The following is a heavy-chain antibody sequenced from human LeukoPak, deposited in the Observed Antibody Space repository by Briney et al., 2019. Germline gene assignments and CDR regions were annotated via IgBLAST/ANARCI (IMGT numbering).Heavy chain of an antibody. CDR3: ARVVYGDYLPFDY. Sequence: GSSVKVSCKASGGTFSSYAISWVRQAPGQGLEWMGRIIPILGIANYAQKLQGRVTITADKSTSTAYMELSSLRSEDTAVYYCARVVYGDYLPFDYWGQGTLVTVSS. J-gene: IGHJ4*02. CDR1: GGTFSSYA. D-gene: IGHD4-17*01. CDR2: IIPILGIA. V-gene: IGHV1-69*04.